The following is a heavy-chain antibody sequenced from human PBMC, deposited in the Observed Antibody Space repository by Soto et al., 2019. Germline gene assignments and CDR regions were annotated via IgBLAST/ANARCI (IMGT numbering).Heavy chain of an antibody. Sequence: GGSLRLSCAASGFTFSSYGIHCVRQAPGKGLEWVAVMSYDGSNKYYADSVKGRFTISRDNSKNTLYLQMNSLRAEDTAVYLCAKGRHGGGFLPLFDYWGEGTLVTVSS. CDR1: GFTFSSYG. CDR2: MSYDGSNK. J-gene: IGHJ4*02. V-gene: IGHV3-30*18. CDR3: AKGRHGGGFLPLFDY. D-gene: IGHD2-15*01.